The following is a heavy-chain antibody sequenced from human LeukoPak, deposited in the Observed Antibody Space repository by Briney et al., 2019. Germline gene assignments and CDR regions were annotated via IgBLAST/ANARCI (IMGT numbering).Heavy chain of an antibody. J-gene: IGHJ4*02. D-gene: IGHD5-12*01. Sequence: GGSLRLSCAAPGFTFSNYWMSWVRQAPGKGLEWVAHINQDGREEHYMDSVKARFIISRDNAKTSLSLQMDSLRAEDTAVYYCVRDGGVSGYDLLDYWGQGTLVTVSS. CDR2: INQDGREE. CDR3: VRDGGVSGYDLLDY. V-gene: IGHV3-7*01. CDR1: GFTFSNYW.